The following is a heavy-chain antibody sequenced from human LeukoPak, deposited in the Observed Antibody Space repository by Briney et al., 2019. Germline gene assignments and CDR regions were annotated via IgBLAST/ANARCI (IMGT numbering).Heavy chain of an antibody. CDR3: ARGGGMRSWYDFDY. J-gene: IGHJ4*02. CDR2: IKEAGSEK. Sequence: GGSLRLSCAASGFTFSNYWMSWVRQAPGKGLEFMANIKEAGSEKYYVDSVKGRFTISRDNDKNLVHLQMNSLRAEDTAVYYCARGGGMRSWYDFDYWGQGTLVTVSS. CDR1: GFTFSNYW. D-gene: IGHD6-13*01. V-gene: IGHV3-7*04.